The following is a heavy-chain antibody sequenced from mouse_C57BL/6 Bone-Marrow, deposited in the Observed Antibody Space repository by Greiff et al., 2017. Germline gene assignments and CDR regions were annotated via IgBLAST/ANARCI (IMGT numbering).Heavy chain of an antibody. Sequence: EVKVVESEGGLVQPGRSMKLSCTASGFTFSDYYMAWVRQVPEKGLEWVANINYDGSSTYYLDSLKSRFIISRDNAKNILYLQMSSLKSEDTATYYCARDSYYFDYWGQGTTLTVSS. V-gene: IGHV5-16*01. CDR3: ARDSYYFDY. CDR1: GFTFSDYY. J-gene: IGHJ2*01. CDR2: INYDGSST. D-gene: IGHD2-12*01.